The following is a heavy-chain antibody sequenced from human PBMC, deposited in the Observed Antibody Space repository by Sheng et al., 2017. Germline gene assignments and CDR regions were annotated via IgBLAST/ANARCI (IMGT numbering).Heavy chain of an antibody. CDR2: IYYSGST. CDR3: AREPRYSSSWYYFDY. J-gene: IGHJ4*02. D-gene: IGHD6-13*01. CDR1: GGSISSSTYY. V-gene: IGHV4-39*07. Sequence: QLQLQESGPGLVKPSETLSLTCTVSGGSISSSTYYWGWIRQPPGKGLEWIGTIYYSGSTYYNPSLKSRVTISVDTSKNQFSLRLSSVTAADMAVYYCAREPRYSSSWYYFDYWGQGNAGHRSPQ.